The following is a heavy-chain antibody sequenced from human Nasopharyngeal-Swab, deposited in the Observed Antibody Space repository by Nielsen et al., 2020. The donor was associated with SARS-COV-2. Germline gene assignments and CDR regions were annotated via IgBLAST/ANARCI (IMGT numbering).Heavy chain of an antibody. CDR3: AKDIVRGVMDAFDI. J-gene: IGHJ3*02. CDR1: GFTFDDYA. V-gene: IGHV3-9*01. CDR2: ISWNSGSI. Sequence: GGSLRLSCAASGFTFDDYAMHWVRQAPGKGLEWVSGISWNSGSIGYADSVKGRFTISRDNAKNSLYLQMNGLRAEDTALYYCAKDIVRGVMDAFDIWGQGTMVTVSS. D-gene: IGHD3-10*02.